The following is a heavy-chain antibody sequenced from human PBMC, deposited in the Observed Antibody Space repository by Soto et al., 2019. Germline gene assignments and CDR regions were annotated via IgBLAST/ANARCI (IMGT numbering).Heavy chain of an antibody. CDR1: GFTFSSYG. CDR3: AKDSAPHCTNGVCRGKTFDY. Sequence: GGSLRLSCAASGFTFSSYGMHWVRQAPGKGLEWVAVISYDGSNKYYADSVKGRFTISRDNSKNTLYLQMNSLRAEDTAVYYCAKDSAPHCTNGVCRGKTFDYWGQGTLVTVSS. V-gene: IGHV3-30*18. J-gene: IGHJ4*02. D-gene: IGHD2-8*01. CDR2: ISYDGSNK.